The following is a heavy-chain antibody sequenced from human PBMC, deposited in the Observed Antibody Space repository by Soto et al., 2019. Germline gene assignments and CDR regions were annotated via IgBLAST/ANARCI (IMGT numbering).Heavy chain of an antibody. CDR1: GLSFSSYA. V-gene: IGHV3-23*01. CDR2: ISRSGNST. Sequence: EVQVLESGGGLAQPGRSLRLSCAVSGLSFSSYAMTWVRQSPGKGLEWVSSISRSGNSTYSADSVRGRFTISRDNSNNTLYLQMNSLRAEDTAVSYCAKEPKILDWLPTSYYFDFWGKGALVTLSS. CDR3: AKEPKILDWLPTSYYFDF. D-gene: IGHD3-9*01. J-gene: IGHJ4*02.